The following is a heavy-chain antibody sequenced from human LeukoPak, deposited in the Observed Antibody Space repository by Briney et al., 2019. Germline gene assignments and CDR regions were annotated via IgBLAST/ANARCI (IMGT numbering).Heavy chain of an antibody. D-gene: IGHD4-11*01. CDR2: FDRENDET. V-gene: IGHV1-24*01. CDR3: VAAHYNNHGNFDF. J-gene: IGHJ4*02. CDR1: GFILTEVS. Sequence: ASVKLSCTVSGFILTEVSIHWLRQAPRKGPEWMGSFDRENDETIYSHNFQGRVAMTEDTSADTAYMELTSLRSDDTAVYYCVAAHYNNHGNFDFWGQGTLVTVSS.